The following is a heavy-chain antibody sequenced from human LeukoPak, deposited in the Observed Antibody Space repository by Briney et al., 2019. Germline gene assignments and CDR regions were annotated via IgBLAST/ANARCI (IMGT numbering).Heavy chain of an antibody. J-gene: IGHJ6*03. CDR1: GYTFASYG. V-gene: IGHV1-18*01. Sequence: WASVTVSCRPSGYTFASYGVSWVRQAPGQGLEWMGWISTFNGDTKYSQKFQGRVTMTAHTSTSTAYMELRSLRSDDTAVYYCTRDLGDYYYYYMDVWGKGTTVTVSS. CDR3: TRDLGDYYYYYMDV. D-gene: IGHD4-17*01. CDR2: ISTFNGDT.